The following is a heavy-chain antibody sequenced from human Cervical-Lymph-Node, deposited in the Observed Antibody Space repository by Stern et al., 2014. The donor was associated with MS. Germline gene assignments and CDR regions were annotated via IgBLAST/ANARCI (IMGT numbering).Heavy chain of an antibody. J-gene: IGHJ4*02. CDR3: GGNY. V-gene: IGHV3-21*01. CDR1: GFTFSNYS. Sequence: VQLVESGGGLVKPGGSLRLSCAASGFTFSNYSMSWVRQAPVKGLERVSSITSTSTSTYYADSVRGRLTITRDHDKKSLYLQMNSLRAEYTAVYYCGGNYWGQGTLVTVSS. CDR2: ITSTSTST.